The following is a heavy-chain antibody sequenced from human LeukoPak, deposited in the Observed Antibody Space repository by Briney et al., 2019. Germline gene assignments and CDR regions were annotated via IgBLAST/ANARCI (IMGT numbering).Heavy chain of an antibody. Sequence: ASVTVSCNASGYSFTGYYMHWERQAPGQGLEWMGWINPYSGGTNYAQKFQGRVTMTSDTSISTAYMELSRLRSDDTAVYYCVRDRTKYCSSTSCPLDYWGQGTLVTVSS. J-gene: IGHJ4*02. D-gene: IGHD2-2*01. CDR1: GYSFTGYY. CDR3: VRDRTKYCSSTSCPLDY. V-gene: IGHV1-2*02. CDR2: INPYSGGT.